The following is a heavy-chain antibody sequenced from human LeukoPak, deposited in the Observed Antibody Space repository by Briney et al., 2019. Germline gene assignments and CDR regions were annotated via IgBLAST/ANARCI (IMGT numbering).Heavy chain of an antibody. J-gene: IGHJ5*02. CDR2: IYYSGST. CDR1: GGSISSGGYY. CDR3: ASSKTNGDSSGWYAWFDP. D-gene: IGHD6-19*01. V-gene: IGHV4-61*08. Sequence: SETLSLTCTVSGGSISSGGYYWSWIRQPPGKGLEWIGYIYYSGSTKYNPSLKSRVSISVDTSKNQFSLKLSSATAADTAVYYCASSKTNGDSSGWYAWFDPWGQGTLVTVSS.